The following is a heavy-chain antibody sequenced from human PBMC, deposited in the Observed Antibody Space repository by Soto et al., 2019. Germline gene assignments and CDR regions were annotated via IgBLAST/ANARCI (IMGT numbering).Heavy chain of an antibody. CDR2: IYHSGST. CDR1: GGSISSGGYS. J-gene: IGHJ4*02. V-gene: IGHV4-30-2*01. D-gene: IGHD3-10*01. CDR3: PRVPGH. Sequence: QLQLQESGSGLVKPSQTLSLTCAVSGGSISSGGYSWSRIRQPPGKGVEWIGYIYHSGSTYYNPFVESRITISVDRSKNKFSLKLSSVTAADTAVYYCPRVPGHWGQGTLVTVSS.